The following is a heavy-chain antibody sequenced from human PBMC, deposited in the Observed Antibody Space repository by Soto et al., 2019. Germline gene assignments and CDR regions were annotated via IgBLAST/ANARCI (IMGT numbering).Heavy chain of an antibody. CDR1: GGSISSSNW. V-gene: IGHV4-4*02. J-gene: IGHJ6*02. CDR3: ARGDGDSSGYYYYGMDV. CDR2: IYQSGST. Sequence: QVQLQESGPGLVKPSGTLSLTCAVSGGSISSSNWWSWVRQPPGKGLEWIGEIYQSGSTNYNPSLKSRVTISVDKSKNQFSLKLSSVTAADTAVYYCARGDGDSSGYYYYGMDVWGQGTTVTVSS. D-gene: IGHD3-22*01.